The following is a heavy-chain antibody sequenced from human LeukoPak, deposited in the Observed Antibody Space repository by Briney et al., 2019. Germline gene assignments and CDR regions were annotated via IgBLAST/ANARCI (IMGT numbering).Heavy chain of an antibody. CDR3: AREEAFIVARSRYYYIDV. Sequence: GGSLRLSCAASGFTFSSYSLNWVRQAPGKGLEWVSSISSSTTYIYYADSVEGRFTISRDNAENSLYLQMNSLRAEDTAIYYCAREEAFIVARSRYYYIDVWGKGTTVTVSS. CDR1: GFTFSSYS. CDR2: ISSSTTYI. V-gene: IGHV3-21*01. J-gene: IGHJ6*03. D-gene: IGHD2-15*01.